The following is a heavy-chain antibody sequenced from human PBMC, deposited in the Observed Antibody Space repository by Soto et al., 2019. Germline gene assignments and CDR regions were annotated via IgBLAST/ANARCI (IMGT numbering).Heavy chain of an antibody. V-gene: IGHV4-31*03. CDR2: IYYSGIT. J-gene: IGHJ5*02. Sequence: TSETLSLTCTVSGGSISSRGYYWTWIRQHPGKGLEWIGYIYYSGITYYSPSLKSRVSISIDTSKNQFSLNLNSVAAADTAVYYCARFSVGHYNSSGYYFVDLWGQGTLVTVSS. D-gene: IGHD3-22*01. CDR3: ARFSVGHYNSSGYYFVDL. CDR1: GGSISSRGYY.